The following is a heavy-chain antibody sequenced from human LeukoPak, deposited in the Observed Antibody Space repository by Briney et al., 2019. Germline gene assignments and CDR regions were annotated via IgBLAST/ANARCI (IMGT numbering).Heavy chain of an antibody. V-gene: IGHV4-34*01. D-gene: IGHD6-13*01. Sequence: NPSETLTLTCAVYAGSFRGYYWSCLRHPQGKGLEWIGEINHSGSTNYNPSLKSRVTISVDTSKNQFSLKLSSVTAADTAVYYCAIAAAGTFHWGQGTLVTVSS. CDR2: INHSGST. J-gene: IGHJ4*02. CDR1: AGSFRGYY. CDR3: AIAAAGTFH.